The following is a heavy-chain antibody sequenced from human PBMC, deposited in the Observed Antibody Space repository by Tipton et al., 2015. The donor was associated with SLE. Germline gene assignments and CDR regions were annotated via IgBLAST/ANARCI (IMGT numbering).Heavy chain of an antibody. CDR3: ARDYGSVVQGVIRYFDY. J-gene: IGHJ4*02. CDR2: IYTSGST. CDR1: GGSISSYY. Sequence: TLSLTCTVSGGSISSYYWSWIRQPAGKGLVWIGRIYTSGSTNYNPSLKSRVTISVDTSKNQFSLKLSSVTAADTAVYYCARDYGSVVQGVIRYFDYWGQGTLVTVSS. V-gene: IGHV4-4*07. D-gene: IGHD3-10*01.